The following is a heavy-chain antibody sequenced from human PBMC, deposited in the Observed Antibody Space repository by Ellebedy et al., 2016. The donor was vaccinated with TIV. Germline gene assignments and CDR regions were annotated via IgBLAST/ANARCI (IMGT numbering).Heavy chain of an antibody. V-gene: IGHV3-74*01. J-gene: IGHJ4*02. CDR2: INSDGSST. Sequence: GGSLRLSXAASGFTFSNYWMHWVRQAPGKGLVWVSRINSDGSSTSYADSVKGRFTISRDNAKNTVYLQMKSLRVEDTAVYYCARGNEQLGRWGAFDHWGQGTLVTVSS. D-gene: IGHD6-6*01. CDR3: ARGNEQLGRWGAFDH. CDR1: GFTFSNYW.